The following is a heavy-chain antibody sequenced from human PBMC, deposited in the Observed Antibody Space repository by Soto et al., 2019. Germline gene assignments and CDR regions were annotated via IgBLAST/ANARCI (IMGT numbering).Heavy chain of an antibody. D-gene: IGHD3-9*01. CDR1: GGSINNYY. V-gene: IGHV4-59*08. Sequence: SETLSLTCTVSGGSINNYYWSWIRQSPGKGLEWIGYVYYSGTTNYNPTLKSRITILVDTSENQFSLKLTSVTAADTAVYYCARHTDDILTGNEALDIWGQGTVVTVSS. J-gene: IGHJ3*02. CDR3: ARHTDDILTGNEALDI. CDR2: VYYSGTT.